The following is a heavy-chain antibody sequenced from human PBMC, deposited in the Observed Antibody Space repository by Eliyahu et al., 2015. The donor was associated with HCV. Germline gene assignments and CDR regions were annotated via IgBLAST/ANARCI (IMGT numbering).Heavy chain of an antibody. CDR1: GYTFTSRG. J-gene: IGHJ4*02. Sequence: QVQLVQSGAEVKKPGASVKISCKTSGYTFTSRGLAWVRQAPGQRLEWMGWITPKDGKALYAPNLQDRLTMTTDTSTATPYMELRSLTSDDTAVYYCAGTEWAFEFWGQGTLVTVSS. CDR3: AGTEWAFEF. V-gene: IGHV1-18*04. CDR2: ITPKDGKA. D-gene: IGHD1-26*01.